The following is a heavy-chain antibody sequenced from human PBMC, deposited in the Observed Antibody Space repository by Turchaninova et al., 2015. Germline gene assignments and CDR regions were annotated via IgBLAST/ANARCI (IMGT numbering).Heavy chain of an antibody. CDR1: GDTFSKYP. V-gene: IGHV1-69*01. J-gene: IGHJ4*02. CDR3: AMLGTTFGVSMNDYFDN. D-gene: IGHD3-16*01. Sequence: QVQLVQSGAEVKKPGSSVKVSCKTSGDTFSKYPFTWVRQAPGQGLEWMGGIIPLFGTTFCSDDFHGRVAITADDSTTTVYMELSSLRSEDTAIYYCAMLGTTFGVSMNDYFDNWGQGTLVTVSS. CDR2: IIPLFGTT.